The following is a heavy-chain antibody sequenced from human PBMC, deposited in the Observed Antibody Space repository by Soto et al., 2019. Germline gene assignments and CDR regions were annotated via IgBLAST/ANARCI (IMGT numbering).Heavy chain of an antibody. J-gene: IGHJ5*02. CDR2: ISGSGGST. Sequence: AAGSLRLSCAASGFTFSSYAMSWVRQAPGKGLEWVSAISGSGGSTYYADSVKGRFTISRDNSKNTLYLQMNSLRAEDTAVYYCARGFIVVDGNWFDPWGQGTLVTVSS. CDR3: ARGFIVVDGNWFDP. CDR1: GFTFSSYA. D-gene: IGHD2-2*01. V-gene: IGHV3-23*01.